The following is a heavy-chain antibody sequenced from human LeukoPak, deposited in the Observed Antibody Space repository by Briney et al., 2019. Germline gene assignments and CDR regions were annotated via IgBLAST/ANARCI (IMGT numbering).Heavy chain of an antibody. V-gene: IGHV1-69*13. CDR1: GGTLNSYT. D-gene: IGHD4-11*01. CDR3: ARRIADYSSYNWFDP. Sequence: ASVKVSCKTSGGTLNSYTFSWVRQAPGQGLEWMGGIIPIFGTANYAQKFQGRVTITADESTSTAYMELSSLRSEDTAVYYCARRIADYSSYNWFDPWGQGTLVTVSS. J-gene: IGHJ5*02. CDR2: IIPIFGTA.